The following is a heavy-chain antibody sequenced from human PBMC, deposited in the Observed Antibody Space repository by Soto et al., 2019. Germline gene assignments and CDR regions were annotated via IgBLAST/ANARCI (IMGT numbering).Heavy chain of an antibody. CDR1: GGTFSSYA. J-gene: IGHJ2*01. CDR2: IIPIFGTA. Sequence: QVQLVQSGAEVKKPGSSVKVSCKASGGTFSSYAISWVRQAPGQGLEWMGGIIPIFGTANYAQKFQGRVTITADESTSTAYMELSSLRSEDTAVYYCARGAGDGYNYGQNWYFDLWGRGTLVTVSS. D-gene: IGHD5-12*01. V-gene: IGHV1-69*12. CDR3: ARGAGDGYNYGQNWYFDL.